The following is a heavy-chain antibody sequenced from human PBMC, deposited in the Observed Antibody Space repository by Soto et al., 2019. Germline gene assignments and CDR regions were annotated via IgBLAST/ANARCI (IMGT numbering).Heavy chain of an antibody. J-gene: IGHJ5*02. Sequence: PSETLSLTCTVSGGSISSSSYYWGWIRQPPGKGLEWIGSIYYSGSTYYNPSLKSRVTISVDTSKNQFSLKLSSVTAADTAVYYSARHEGSDYYDSSGYLNWFDPCGQGTLVTVSS. CDR3: ARHEGSDYYDSSGYLNWFDP. D-gene: IGHD3-22*01. V-gene: IGHV4-39*01. CDR2: IYYSGST. CDR1: GGSISSSSYY.